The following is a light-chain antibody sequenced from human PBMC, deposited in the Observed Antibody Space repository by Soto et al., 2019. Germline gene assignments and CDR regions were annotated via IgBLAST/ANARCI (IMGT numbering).Light chain of an antibody. CDR1: QDIRDW. V-gene: IGKV1-12*01. CDR3: QQANTFPLT. J-gene: IGKJ4*01. Sequence: DLQMTQSPSSVSASVGDRVTITCRASQDIRDWLAWYQQKPGKVPKLLIYEASTLQSGVPSRFSGSGSGTDFTLTISSLQPEDFATYYCQQANTFPLTFGGGTKVEIK. CDR2: EAS.